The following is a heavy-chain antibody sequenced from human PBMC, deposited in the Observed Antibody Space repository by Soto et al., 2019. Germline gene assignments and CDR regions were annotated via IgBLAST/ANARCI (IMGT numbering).Heavy chain of an antibody. CDR2: IIPLSGTP. D-gene: IGHD4-17*01. V-gene: IGHV1-69*01. J-gene: IGHJ6*02. CDR1: GGTFSKYA. Sequence: QVQLVQSGAEVKKPGSSVKVSCRASGGTFSKYAVTWVRQAPGQGLEWMGVIIPLSGTPNYAQKFQDRFTITADESTSTVYMELSSLRSEDTAVYYCAKVGGKDYGDAPPVGGLDVWGQGTTVSVYS. CDR3: AKVGGKDYGDAPPVGGLDV.